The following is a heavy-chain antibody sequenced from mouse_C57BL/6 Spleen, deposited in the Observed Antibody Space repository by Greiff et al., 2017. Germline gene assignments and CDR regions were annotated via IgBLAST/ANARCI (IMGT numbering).Heavy chain of an antibody. J-gene: IGHJ3*01. CDR2: IYPSDSET. V-gene: IGHV1-61*01. D-gene: IGHD2-5*01. Sequence: QVQLQQPGAELVRPGSSVKLSCKASGYTFTSYWMDWVKQRPGQGLEWIGNIYPSDSETHYNQKFKDKATLTVDKSSSTAYMQLSSLTSEDSAVYYCARSNYGWCAYWGQGTLVTVSA. CDR1: GYTFTSYW. CDR3: ARSNYGWCAY.